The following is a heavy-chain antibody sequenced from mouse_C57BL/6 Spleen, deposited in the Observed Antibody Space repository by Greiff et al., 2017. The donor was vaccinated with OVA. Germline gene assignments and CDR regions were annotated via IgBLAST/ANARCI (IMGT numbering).Heavy chain of an antibody. CDR1: GYTFTDYE. CDR3: TSWYDYDEGGYYFDY. CDR2: IDPETGGT. J-gene: IGHJ2*01. D-gene: IGHD2-4*01. Sequence: VQLQQSGAELVRPGASVTLSCKASGYTFTDYEMHWVKQTPVHGLEWIGAIDPETGGTAYNQKFKGKAILTADKSSSTAYMELRSLTSEDSAVYYCTSWYDYDEGGYYFDYWGQGTTLTVSS. V-gene: IGHV1-15*01.